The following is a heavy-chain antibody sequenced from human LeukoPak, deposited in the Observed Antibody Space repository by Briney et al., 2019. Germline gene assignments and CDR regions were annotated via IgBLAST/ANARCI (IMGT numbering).Heavy chain of an antibody. J-gene: IGHJ5*02. D-gene: IGHD6-13*01. CDR1: GYTFTGYY. CDR2: INPNSGGT. V-gene: IGHV1-2*02. CDR3: ARDPRKLGYSSSWYARGNWFDP. Sequence: ASVKVSCKASGYTFTGYYMHWVRQAPGQGLEWMGWINPNSGGTNYAQKLQGRVTMTRDTSISTAYMELSRLRSDDTAVYYCARDPRKLGYSSSWYARGNWFDPWGQGTLVTVSS.